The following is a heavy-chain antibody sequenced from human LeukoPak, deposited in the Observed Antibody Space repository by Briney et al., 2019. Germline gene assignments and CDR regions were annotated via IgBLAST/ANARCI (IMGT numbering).Heavy chain of an antibody. CDR3: ARARKYCSSTSCYHNWFDP. CDR1: GYTFTGYY. J-gene: IGHJ5*02. V-gene: IGHV1-8*02. CDR2: MNPNSGNT. Sequence: ASVKVSCKASGYTFTGYYMHWVRQAPGQGLEWMGWMNPNSGNTGYAQKFQGRVTMTRNTSISTAYMELSSLRSEDTAVYYCARARKYCSSTSCYHNWFDPWGQGTLVTVSS. D-gene: IGHD2-2*01.